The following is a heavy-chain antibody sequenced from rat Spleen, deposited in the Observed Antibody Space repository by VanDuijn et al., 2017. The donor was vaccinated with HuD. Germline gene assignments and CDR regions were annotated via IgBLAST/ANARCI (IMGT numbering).Heavy chain of an antibody. CDR2: ITNTGGST. CDR3: TRVIDYVMDA. CDR1: GFTFNNYW. Sequence: EVQLVESGGGLVQPGRSLKLSCVASGFTFNNYWMTWIRPAPGKGLEWVASITNTGGSTYYTDSVKGRFTISRDNAKSTLYLQMNGLRYEDTATYYCTRVIDYVMDAWGQGASVTVSS. J-gene: IGHJ4*01. D-gene: IGHD1-12*01. V-gene: IGHV5-31*01.